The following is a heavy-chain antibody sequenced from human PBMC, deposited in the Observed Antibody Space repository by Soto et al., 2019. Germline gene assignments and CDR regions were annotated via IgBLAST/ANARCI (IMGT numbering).Heavy chain of an antibody. CDR1: GGTFSSYA. D-gene: IGHD4-17*01. CDR3: ARANTVTAVPYNWFDP. Sequence: QVQLVQSGAEVKKPGSSVKVSCKASGGTFSSYAISWVRQAPGQGLEWMGGIIPIFGTAHYAQKFQGRVTITADAATSTAYMELSSLRSEDTAVYYCARANTVTAVPYNWFDPWGQGTLVTVSS. CDR2: IIPIFGTA. V-gene: IGHV1-69*12. J-gene: IGHJ5*02.